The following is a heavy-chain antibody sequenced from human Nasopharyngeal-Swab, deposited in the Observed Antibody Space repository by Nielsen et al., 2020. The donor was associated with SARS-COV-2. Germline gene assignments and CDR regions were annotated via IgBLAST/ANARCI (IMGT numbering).Heavy chain of an antibody. V-gene: IGHV4-59*12. CDR1: GGSISSYY. CDR2: IYYSGST. D-gene: IGHD3-16*02. Sequence: GSLRLSCTVSGGSISSYYWSWIRQPPGKGLEWIGYIYYSGSTNYNPSLKSRVTISVDKSKNQFSLKLSSVTAADTAVYYCARVVTGWFDPWGQGTLVTVSS. J-gene: IGHJ5*02. CDR3: ARVVTGWFDP.